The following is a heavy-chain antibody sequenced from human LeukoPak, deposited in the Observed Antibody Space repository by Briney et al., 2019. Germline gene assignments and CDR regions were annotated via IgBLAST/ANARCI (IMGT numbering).Heavy chain of an antibody. CDR3: ARGGSGLDY. CDR1: GFTFSSYA. V-gene: IGHV3-21*01. Sequence: GGSLRLSCAASGFTFSSYAMTWVRQAPGKGLEWVSSISTSSTYIYYADSLMGRFTISRDNAKNSLYLHMSSLRAEDTAVYYCARGGSGLDYWGQGTLVTVSS. J-gene: IGHJ4*02. CDR2: ISTSSTYI. D-gene: IGHD3-16*01.